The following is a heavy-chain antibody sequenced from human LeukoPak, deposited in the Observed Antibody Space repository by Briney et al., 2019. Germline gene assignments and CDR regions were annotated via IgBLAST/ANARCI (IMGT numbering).Heavy chain of an antibody. Sequence: SETLSLTCTLSGGSIRSYYWSWIRQPPGKGLEWIGYIYYSGSTNYNPSLKSRVTISVDTSKNQFSLKLSSVTTADTAMYYCARLRGTAMSHYFDYWGQGTLVTVSS. CDR1: GGSIRSYY. CDR3: ARLRGTAMSHYFDY. J-gene: IGHJ4*02. V-gene: IGHV4-59*01. D-gene: IGHD5-18*01. CDR2: IYYSGST.